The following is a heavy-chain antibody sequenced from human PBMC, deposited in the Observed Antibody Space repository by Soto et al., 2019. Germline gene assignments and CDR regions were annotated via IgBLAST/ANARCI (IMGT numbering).Heavy chain of an antibody. CDR2: IIPILGIA. D-gene: IGHD3-22*01. CDR3: AREGDSSGYY. Sequence: SVKVSCKASGYTFTGYYMHWVRQAPGQGLEWMGRIIPILGIANYAQKFQGRVTITADKSTSTAYMELSSLRSEDTAVYYCAREGDSSGYYWGQGTLVTVSS. J-gene: IGHJ4*02. V-gene: IGHV1-69*04. CDR1: GYTFTGYY.